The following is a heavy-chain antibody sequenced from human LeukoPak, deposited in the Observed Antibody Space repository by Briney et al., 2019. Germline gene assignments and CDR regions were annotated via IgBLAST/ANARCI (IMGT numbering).Heavy chain of an antibody. CDR2: INTNTGNP. CDR1: GYTFTTYA. J-gene: IGHJ4*02. D-gene: IGHD3-3*01. Sequence: HEASVKVSCKASGYTFTTYAMNWGRQAPGQGLEWMGWINTNTGNPTYAQGSTGRFVFSLDTSVSTAYLQISSLKAEDTAVYYCARDPPRTTLRFLEWLPSDDYWGQGTLVTVSS. V-gene: IGHV7-4-1*02. CDR3: ARDPPRTTLRFLEWLPSDDY.